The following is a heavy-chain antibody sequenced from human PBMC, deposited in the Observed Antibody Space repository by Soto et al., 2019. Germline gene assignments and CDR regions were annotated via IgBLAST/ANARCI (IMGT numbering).Heavy chain of an antibody. J-gene: IGHJ6*02. CDR2: ISYDGSNK. D-gene: IGHD6-19*01. V-gene: IGHV3-30*18. CDR3: AKVPVAGTVGYYYYYGMDV. CDR1: GFTFSSYG. Sequence: QVQLVESGGGVVQPGRSLRLSCAASGFTFSSYGMHWVRQAPGKGLEWVAVISYDGSNKYYADSVKGRFTISRDNSKNTLYLQMNSLRAEDTAVYYCAKVPVAGTVGYYYYYGMDVWGQGTTVTGSS.